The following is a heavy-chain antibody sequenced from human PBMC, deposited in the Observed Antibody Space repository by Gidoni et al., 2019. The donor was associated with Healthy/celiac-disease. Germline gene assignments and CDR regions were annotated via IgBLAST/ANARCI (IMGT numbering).Heavy chain of an antibody. Sequence: EVQLLESGGGLVQPGGSLRLSCAASGFTCSSYALSWVRQAPGKGLEWVSAISGSGGSTYYADSVKGRFTISRDNSKNTLYLQMNSLRAEDTAVYYCAKVVQYYYDSSGYYYSETERFVFDYWGQGTLVTVSS. CDR3: AKVVQYYYDSSGYYYSETERFVFDY. D-gene: IGHD3-22*01. J-gene: IGHJ4*02. CDR2: ISGSGGST. V-gene: IGHV3-23*01. CDR1: GFTCSSYA.